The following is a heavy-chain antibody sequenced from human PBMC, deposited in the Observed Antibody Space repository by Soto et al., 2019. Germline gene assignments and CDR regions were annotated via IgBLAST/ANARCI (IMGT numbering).Heavy chain of an antibody. CDR3: ARDQKGYTDYIYSAMDV. Sequence: QVQLVESGGGVVQPGRSLRLSCAASGFIFRNYGMHWVRQAPGKGLEWVAVIWYDGSNKYYGDSVKGRFTISRDNSKKTLYLQMNSLRAEDTAVYYCARDQKGYTDYIYSAMDVWGQGTTVTVSS. J-gene: IGHJ6*02. V-gene: IGHV3-33*01. D-gene: IGHD4-4*01. CDR2: IWYDGSNK. CDR1: GFIFRNYG.